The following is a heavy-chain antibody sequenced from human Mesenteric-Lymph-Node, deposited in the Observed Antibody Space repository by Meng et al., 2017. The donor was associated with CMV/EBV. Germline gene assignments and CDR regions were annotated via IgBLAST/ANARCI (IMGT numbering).Heavy chain of an antibody. CDR1: ISSGGYY. Sequence: ISSGGYYSSWIRQHPGRGLEWIGYIYYSGSTYYNPSLKSRVTISVDTSKNQFSPKLNSVTAADTAVYYCARRGRDFSSTGCYYYFDLWGQGTLVTVSS. V-gene: IGHV4-31*02. CDR2: IYYSGST. D-gene: IGHD2-2*01. J-gene: IGHJ4*02. CDR3: ARRGRDFSSTGCYYYFDL.